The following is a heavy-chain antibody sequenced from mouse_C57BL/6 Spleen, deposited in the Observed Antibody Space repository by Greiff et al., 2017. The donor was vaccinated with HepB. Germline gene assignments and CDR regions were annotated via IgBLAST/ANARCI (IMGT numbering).Heavy chain of an antibody. V-gene: IGHV1-54*01. Sequence: QVQLQQSGAELVRPGPSVKVSCKASGYAFTNYLIEWVKQRPGQGLEWIGVINPGSGGTNYNEKFKGKATLTADKSSSTAYMQLSSLTSEDSAVYYCAIGGYDGYFDYWGQGTTLTVSS. D-gene: IGHD2-3*01. CDR3: AIGGYDGYFDY. CDR1: GYAFTNYL. CDR2: INPGSGGT. J-gene: IGHJ2*01.